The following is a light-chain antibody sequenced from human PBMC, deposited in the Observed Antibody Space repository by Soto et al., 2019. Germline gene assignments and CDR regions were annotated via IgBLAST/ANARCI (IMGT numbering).Light chain of an antibody. CDR1: QSVLYSSNNKNY. J-gene: IGKJ4*01. Sequence: DIVMTQSPDSLAVSLGERATINCKSSQSVLYSSNNKNYLVWYQQKPGQPPKLLIYCASTRESGVPDRFSGSGSGTDFTLTISSLQAEDVAVYYCQQHYSDPLTFGGGTKVEIK. V-gene: IGKV4-1*01. CDR3: QQHYSDPLT. CDR2: CAS.